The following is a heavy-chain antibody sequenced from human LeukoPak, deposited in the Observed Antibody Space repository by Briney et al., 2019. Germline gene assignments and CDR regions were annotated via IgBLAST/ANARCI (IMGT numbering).Heavy chain of an antibody. CDR2: IYYSGST. CDR3: ARVEMSTITVAFDI. V-gene: IGHV4-39*07. D-gene: IGHD5-24*01. CDR1: GGSISSSSYY. Sequence: SETLSLTCTVSGGSISSSSYYWGWIRQPPGKGLEWIGSIYYSGSTYYNPSLKSRVTISVDTSKNQFSLKLSSVTAADTAVYYCARVEMSTITVAFDIWGQGTMVTISS. J-gene: IGHJ3*02.